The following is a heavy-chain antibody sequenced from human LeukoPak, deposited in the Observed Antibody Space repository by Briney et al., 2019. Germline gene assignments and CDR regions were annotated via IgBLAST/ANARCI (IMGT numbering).Heavy chain of an antibody. CDR2: INSDGSST. CDR3: AREVGVTTPFDP. J-gene: IGHJ5*02. CDR1: GFTFNTYS. D-gene: IGHD4-17*01. Sequence: GGSLRLSCAASGFTFNTYSMNWVRQAPGKGLVWVSRINSDGSSTSYADSVKGRFTISRDNAKNTLYLQMNSLRAGDTAVYYCAREVGVTTPFDPWGQGTLVTVSS. V-gene: IGHV3-74*01.